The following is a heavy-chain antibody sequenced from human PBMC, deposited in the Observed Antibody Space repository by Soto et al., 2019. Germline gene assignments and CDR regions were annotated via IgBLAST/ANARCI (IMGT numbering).Heavy chain of an antibody. CDR1: GFTFSSYA. CDR2: ISGSGVST. J-gene: IGHJ6*02. D-gene: IGHD6-13*01. V-gene: IGHV3-23*01. CDR3: AKMSGQQLYYYYYGMDV. Sequence: GGSLRLSCAASGFTFSSYAMSWVRQAPGKGLEWVSAISGSGVSTYYADSVKGRFTISRDNSKNTLYLQMNSLRAEDTAVYYCAKMSGQQLYYYYYGMDVWGQGTTVTVSS.